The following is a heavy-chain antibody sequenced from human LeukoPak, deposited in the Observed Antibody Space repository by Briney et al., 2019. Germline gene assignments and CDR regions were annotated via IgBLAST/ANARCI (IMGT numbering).Heavy chain of an antibody. CDR3: TRVRSPNVLRFLEWPILY. J-gene: IGHJ4*02. CDR1: GFTFSNVW. D-gene: IGHD3-3*01. CDR2: IRSKAYGGTT. Sequence: GGSLRLSCAASGFTFSNVWMSWVRQAPGKGLEWVGFIRSKAYGGTTEYAASVKGRFTISRDDSKSIAYLQMNSLKTEDTAVYYCTRVRSPNVLRFLEWPILYWGQGTLVTVSS. V-gene: IGHV3-49*04.